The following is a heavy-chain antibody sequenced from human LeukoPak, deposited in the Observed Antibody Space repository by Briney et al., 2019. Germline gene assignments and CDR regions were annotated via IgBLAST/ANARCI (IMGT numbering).Heavy chain of an antibody. CDR3: ARAPRTAANFDY. D-gene: IGHD6-13*01. J-gene: IGHJ4*02. Sequence: GGSLRLSCAVSGFTFNSYPMHWVRQAPGKGLEWVAVIGPDGTTKIYAESVKGRFTISRDNSKNTLYLQMSSLRAEDTAVYYCARAPRTAANFDYWGQGTLVTVSS. CDR2: IGPDGTTK. V-gene: IGHV3-30*04. CDR1: GFTFNSYP.